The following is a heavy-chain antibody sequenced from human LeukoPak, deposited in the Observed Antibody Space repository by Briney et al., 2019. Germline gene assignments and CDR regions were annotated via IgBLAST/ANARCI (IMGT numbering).Heavy chain of an antibody. J-gene: IGHJ4*02. Sequence: GGSLRLSCAASGFTLSSYAMSWARQAPGKGLEWVSDISGSGRSIYYADSVKGRFTISRDNSKNTLFLQMNSLRDDDTAVYYCAKVSGNSYYYFDYWGQGTLVTVSS. CDR3: AKVSGNSYYYFDY. V-gene: IGHV3-23*01. CDR1: GFTLSSYA. D-gene: IGHD3-22*01. CDR2: ISGSGRSI.